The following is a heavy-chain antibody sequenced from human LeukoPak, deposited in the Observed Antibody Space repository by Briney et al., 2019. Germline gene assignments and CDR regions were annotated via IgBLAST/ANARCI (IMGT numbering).Heavy chain of an antibody. Sequence: SETLSLTCTVSGGSISTYYWSWIRQPPGKGLEWIGYFYSSGSANYNPSLKSRVTMSVDTSKNQFSLKLSSVTAADTAVYYCARMGGYSGYATHWGQGTLVTVSS. J-gene: IGHJ4*02. D-gene: IGHD5-12*01. CDR3: ARMGGYSGYATH. V-gene: IGHV4-59*08. CDR1: GGSISTYY. CDR2: FYSSGSA.